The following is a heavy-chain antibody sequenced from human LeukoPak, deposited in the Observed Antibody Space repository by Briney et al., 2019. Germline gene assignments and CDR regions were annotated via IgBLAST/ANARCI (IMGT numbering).Heavy chain of an antibody. V-gene: IGHV3-7*01. J-gene: IGHJ4*02. CDR3: ARDWSGYSYTVDY. Sequence: GGSLRLSCAASGFTFSSYWMSWVRQAPGKGLEWVANIKQDGSEKYYVDSVKGRFTISRDNAKNSLYLQMNSLRAEDTAVYYCARDWSGYSYTVDYWGQGTLVTVSS. D-gene: IGHD5-18*01. CDR1: GFTFSSYW. CDR2: IKQDGSEK.